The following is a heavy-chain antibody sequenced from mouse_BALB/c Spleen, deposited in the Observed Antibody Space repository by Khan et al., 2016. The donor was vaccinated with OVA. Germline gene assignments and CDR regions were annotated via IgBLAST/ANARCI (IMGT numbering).Heavy chain of an antibody. Sequence: LVESGPELKKPGETVKISCKASGHTFTKYGMNWVKQAPGKGLKWMGWINTYTGEPTYADDFNGRFAFSLETSASTAYLQINNLKNEDTATXVCARPPYFSYVLDNWGQGTSVTVSS. J-gene: IGHJ4*01. CDR1: GHTFTKYG. CDR3: ARPPYFSYVLDN. V-gene: IGHV9-3-1*01. D-gene: IGHD2-10*01. CDR2: INTYTGEP.